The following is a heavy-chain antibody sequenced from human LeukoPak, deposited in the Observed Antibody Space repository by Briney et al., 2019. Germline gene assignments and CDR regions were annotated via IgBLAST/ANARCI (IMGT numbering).Heavy chain of an antibody. Sequence: SETLSLTCTVSGGSISSSSYYWGWIRQPPGKGLEWIGEINHSGSTNYNPSLKSRATISVDTSKNQFSLKLSSVTAAETAVYYCARQGYYDSSGYPFDYWGQGTLVTVSS. J-gene: IGHJ4*02. D-gene: IGHD3-22*01. CDR3: ARQGYYDSSGYPFDY. CDR2: INHSGST. V-gene: IGHV4-39*01. CDR1: GGSISSSSYY.